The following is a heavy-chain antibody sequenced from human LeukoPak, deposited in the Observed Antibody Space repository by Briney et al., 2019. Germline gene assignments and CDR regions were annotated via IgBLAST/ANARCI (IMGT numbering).Heavy chain of an antibody. Sequence: GGSLRLSCAASGFTFSSYAMSWVRQAPGKGLEWVSAISGSGGSTYYADSVKGRFTISRDSSKNTLYLQMNSLRAEDTAVYYCAKNYGDYGSGDADDYWGQGTLVTVSS. CDR3: AKNYGDYGSGDADDY. CDR2: ISGSGGST. D-gene: IGHD4-17*01. J-gene: IGHJ4*02. V-gene: IGHV3-23*01. CDR1: GFTFSSYA.